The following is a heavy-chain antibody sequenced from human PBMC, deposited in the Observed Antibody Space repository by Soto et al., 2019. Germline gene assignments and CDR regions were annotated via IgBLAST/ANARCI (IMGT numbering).Heavy chain of an antibody. Sequence: SLRLSCAASGFTFSSYAMHWVRQAPGKGLEWVAVISYDGSNKYYADSVKGRFTISRDNSKNTLYLQMNSLRAEDTAVYYCARAGSTMVRDTWFDPWGQGTLVTVSS. D-gene: IGHD3-10*01. CDR1: GFTFSSYA. V-gene: IGHV3-30-3*01. CDR2: ISYDGSNK. CDR3: ARAGSTMVRDTWFDP. J-gene: IGHJ5*02.